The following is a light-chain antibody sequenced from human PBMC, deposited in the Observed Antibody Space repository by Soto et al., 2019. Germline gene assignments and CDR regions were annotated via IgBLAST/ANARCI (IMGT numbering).Light chain of an antibody. CDR1: SSNIGAGYD. CDR2: GNN. Sequence: QSVLTQPPSVSGAPGQRVTISCTGSSSNIGAGYDVHWYQQLPGTAPKLLIYGNNNRPSGAPDRFSGSKSGTSASLAITGLQAEDEADYYCHAYDSSLSGSVFGGGTKLTVL. CDR3: HAYDSSLSGSV. V-gene: IGLV1-40*01. J-gene: IGLJ2*01.